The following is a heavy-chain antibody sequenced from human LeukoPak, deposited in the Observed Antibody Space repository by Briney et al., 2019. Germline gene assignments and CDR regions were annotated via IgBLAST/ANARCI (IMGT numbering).Heavy chain of an antibody. CDR3: AREGSSGWYGHDY. V-gene: IGHV4-59*01. J-gene: IGHJ4*02. CDR2: IYYSGST. D-gene: IGHD6-19*01. Sequence: SETLSLTCTVSGGSISSYYWSWIRQPPGKGLEWIGYIYYSGSTNYNPCLKSRVTISVDTSKNQFSLKLSSVTAADTAVYYCAREGSSGWYGHDYWGQGTLVTVSS. CDR1: GGSISSYY.